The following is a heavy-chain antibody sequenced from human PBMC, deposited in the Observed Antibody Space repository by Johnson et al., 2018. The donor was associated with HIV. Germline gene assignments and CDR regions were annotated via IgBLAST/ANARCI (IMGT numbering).Heavy chain of an antibody. V-gene: IGHV3-66*01. J-gene: IGHJ3*02. D-gene: IGHD1-14*01. CDR3: ARDQGYPEPAFDI. Sequence: VQLVESGGGLVQPGGSLRLSCAASGFTVSSNYMSWVRQAPGKGLEWVSVIYSGGSIYYADSVKGRFTISRDNAKNSLYLQMNSLRAEDTAVYYCARDQGYPEPAFDIWGQGTMVTVSS. CDR2: IYSGGSI. CDR1: GFTVSSNY.